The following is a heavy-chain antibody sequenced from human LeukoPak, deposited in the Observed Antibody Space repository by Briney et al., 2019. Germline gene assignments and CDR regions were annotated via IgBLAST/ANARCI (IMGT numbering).Heavy chain of an antibody. CDR3: ARDLLRALSGYVPAYAFDI. V-gene: IGHV1-69*13. J-gene: IGHJ3*02. D-gene: IGHD3-22*01. CDR2: IIPIFGTA. Sequence: SVKVSCKASGGTFSSYAISWVRQAPGQGLEWMGGIIPIFGTANYAQKFQGRVTITADESTSTAYMELSSLRSEDTAVYYCARDLLRALSGYVPAYAFDIWGQGTMVTVSS. CDR1: GGTFSSYA.